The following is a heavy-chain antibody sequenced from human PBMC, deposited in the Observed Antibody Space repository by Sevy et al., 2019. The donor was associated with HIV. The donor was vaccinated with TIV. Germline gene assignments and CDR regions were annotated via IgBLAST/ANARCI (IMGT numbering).Heavy chain of an antibody. CDR3: ARDCSSTTCLWGMDV. CDR2: IKRDGSEK. D-gene: IGHD2-2*01. Sequence: GGSLRLSCAASGFSFSNYWMSWVRQAPGKGLEWVANIKRDGSEKYYVDSVKGRFTISRDNAKKSLYLQMNSLRTEDTAVYYCARDCSSTTCLWGMDVWGQGTTVTGSS. J-gene: IGHJ6*02. CDR1: GFSFSNYW. V-gene: IGHV3-7*03.